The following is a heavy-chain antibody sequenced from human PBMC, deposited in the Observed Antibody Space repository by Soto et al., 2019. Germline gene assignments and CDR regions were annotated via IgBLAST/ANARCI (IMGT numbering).Heavy chain of an antibody. J-gene: IGHJ2*01. CDR1: GLTFNSYA. CDR2: ISASGGTT. D-gene: IGHD4-17*01. Sequence: EVQLLESGGGLVQPGGSLRLSCAASGLTFNSYAMTWVRQAPGQGLEWVSAISASGGTTYYADSARGRFTISRDSSRNTLYLQMNRLRAEDTAVYYCAKGPNVRGDYDWYFDLWGRGTLVTVSS. V-gene: IGHV3-23*01. CDR3: AKGPNVRGDYDWYFDL.